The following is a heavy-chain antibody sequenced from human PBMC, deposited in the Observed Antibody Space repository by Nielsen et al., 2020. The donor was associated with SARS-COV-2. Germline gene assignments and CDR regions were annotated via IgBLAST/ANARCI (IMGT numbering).Heavy chain of an antibody. CDR1: GYSFTSYW. D-gene: IGHD2-15*01. J-gene: IGHJ5*02. CDR2: IDPSDTYT. CDR3: ARHHCSGGSCFLVGWFDT. Sequence: GESLKISCKGSGYSFTSYWISGVRQMHGKGREWMGRIDPSDTYTNYSPSFQGHVTISTDKSISTAYLQWSSLKASDTAMYYCARHHCSGGSCFLVGWFDTWGQGTLVTVSA. V-gene: IGHV5-10-1*01.